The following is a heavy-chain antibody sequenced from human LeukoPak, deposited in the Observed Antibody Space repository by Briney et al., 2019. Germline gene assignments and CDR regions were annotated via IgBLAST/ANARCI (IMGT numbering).Heavy chain of an antibody. CDR1: GFTFSNYW. D-gene: IGHD3-10*01. Sequence: PGGSLRLSCAASGFTFSNYWMHWVRQVPGEGLVWVSRINTDGSSFNYADSVKGRINISRDNAKNTLYLHMSSLRAEDSAVYYCARDFFYGSGNYDYWGQGTLVTVSS. CDR2: INTDGSSF. CDR3: ARDFFYGSGNYDY. V-gene: IGHV3-74*01. J-gene: IGHJ4*02.